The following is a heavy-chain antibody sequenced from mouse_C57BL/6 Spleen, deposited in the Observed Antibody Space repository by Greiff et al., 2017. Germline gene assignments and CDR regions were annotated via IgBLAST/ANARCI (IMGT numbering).Heavy chain of an antibody. V-gene: IGHV5-6*02. CDR3: ARHGYGSTWFAY. Sequence: DVMLVESGGDLVKPGGSLKLSCAASGFTFSSYGMSWVRQTPDKRLEWVATISSGGSYTYYPDSVKGRFTISRDNAKNTLYLQMSSLKSEDTAMYYCARHGYGSTWFAYWGQGTLVTVSA. CDR2: ISSGGSYT. CDR1: GFTFSSYG. J-gene: IGHJ3*01. D-gene: IGHD1-1*01.